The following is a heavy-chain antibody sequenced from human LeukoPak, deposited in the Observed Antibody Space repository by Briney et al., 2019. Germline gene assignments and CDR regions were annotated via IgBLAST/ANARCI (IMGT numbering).Heavy chain of an antibody. Sequence: PGRSLRLSCAASRFTFRNYAMHWVRQAPAKGLEWVAVLSHDSSDKFFADSVQGRFTISRDNSKSTPYLQMSSLRPRATAVYYFARDGQPGDGKNPPYIDYWGQGTLVTVSS. D-gene: IGHD1-14*01. CDR3: ARDGQPGDGKNPPYIDY. CDR1: RFTFRNYA. J-gene: IGHJ4*02. V-gene: IGHV3-30*04. CDR2: LSHDSSDK.